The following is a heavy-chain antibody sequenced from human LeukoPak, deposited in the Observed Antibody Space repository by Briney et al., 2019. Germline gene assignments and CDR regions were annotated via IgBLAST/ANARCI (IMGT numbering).Heavy chain of an antibody. CDR2: INPNSGGT. CDR1: GYTFTGYY. D-gene: IGHD3-3*01. V-gene: IGHV1-2*02. J-gene: IGHJ4*02. CDR3: ARVYDFWSAQIPEYYFDY. Sequence: ASVKVSCKASGYTFTGYYMHWVRQAPGQGREWMGWINPNSGGTNYAQKFQGRVTMTRDTSISTAYMELSRLRSDDTAVYYCARVYDFWSAQIPEYYFDYWGQGTLVTVSS.